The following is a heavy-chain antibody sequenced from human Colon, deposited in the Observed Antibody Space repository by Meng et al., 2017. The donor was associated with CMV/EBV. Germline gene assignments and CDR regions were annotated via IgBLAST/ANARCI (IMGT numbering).Heavy chain of an antibody. CDR3: ARIAYYDIVTGYPYFDS. Sequence: ISNTNCYWSWIRQPPGKGLEWIGHIYHSGNTYHNPSLKSRLLMSVDTSKNHFSLNLRSVTAADTAVYYCARIAYYDIVTGYPYFDSWGQGTLVTVSS. CDR1: ISNTNCY. D-gene: IGHD3-9*01. V-gene: IGHV4-30-4*01. J-gene: IGHJ4*02. CDR2: IYHSGNT.